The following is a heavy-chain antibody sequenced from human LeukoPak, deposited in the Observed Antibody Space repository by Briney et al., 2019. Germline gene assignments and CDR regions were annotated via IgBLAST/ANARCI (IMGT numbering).Heavy chain of an antibody. CDR1: GDSISTYY. CDR2: IYYSGTT. V-gene: IGHV4-59*01. Sequence: NPSETLSLTCTVSGDSISTYYWSWIRQPPGKGLEWIGYIYYSGTTNYNPSLKSRVTISVDTSMNQFSLKLSSVTAADTAVYYCAAADYEILTGYSPTPYYFDYWGQGTLVTVSS. D-gene: IGHD3-9*01. CDR3: AAADYEILTGYSPTPYYFDY. J-gene: IGHJ4*02.